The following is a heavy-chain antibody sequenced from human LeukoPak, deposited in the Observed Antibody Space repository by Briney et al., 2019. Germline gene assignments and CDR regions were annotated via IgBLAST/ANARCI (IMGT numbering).Heavy chain of an antibody. Sequence: ASVRVSCKASGYTFTSYDINWVRQATGQGLEWMGWMNPNSGNTGYAQKFQGRVTMTRNTSISTAYMELSSLRSEDTAVYYCARGRGRVLGSGTTFSNWFDPWGQGTLVTVSS. CDR1: GYTFTSYD. J-gene: IGHJ5*02. CDR3: ARGRGRVLGSGTTFSNWFDP. D-gene: IGHD1-7*01. V-gene: IGHV1-8*01. CDR2: MNPNSGNT.